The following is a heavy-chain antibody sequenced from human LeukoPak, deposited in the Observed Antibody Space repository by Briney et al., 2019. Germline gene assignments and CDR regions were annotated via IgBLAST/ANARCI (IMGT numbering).Heavy chain of an antibody. CDR3: ARGRWTAHTVGYYFDS. CDR2: IIPIFGTA. J-gene: IGHJ4*02. D-gene: IGHD2-21*02. Sequence: ASVKVSCKASGYTFTSYGISWVRQAPGQGLEWMGGIIPIFGTANYAQKFQGRVTITADESTSTAYMELISLRSEDMAVYYCARGRWTAHTVGYYFDSWGQGTLVTVSS. V-gene: IGHV1-69*13. CDR1: GYTFTSYG.